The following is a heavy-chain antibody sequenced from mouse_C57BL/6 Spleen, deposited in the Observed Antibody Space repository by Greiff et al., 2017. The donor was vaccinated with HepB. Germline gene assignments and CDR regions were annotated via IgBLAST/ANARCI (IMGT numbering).Heavy chain of an antibody. J-gene: IGHJ4*01. CDR3: ARGDYGNFYAMDY. CDR2: IYPGDGDT. CDR1: GYAFSSSW. Sequence: QVQLKQSGPELVKPGASVKISCKASGYAFSSSWMNWVKQRPGKGLEWIGRIYPGDGDTNYNGKFKGKATLTADKSSSTAYMQLSSLTSEDSAVYVCARGDYGNFYAMDYWGQGTSVTVSS. V-gene: IGHV1-82*01. D-gene: IGHD2-1*01.